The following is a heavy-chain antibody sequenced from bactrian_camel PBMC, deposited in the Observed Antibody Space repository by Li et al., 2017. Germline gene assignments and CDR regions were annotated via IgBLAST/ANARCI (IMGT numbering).Heavy chain of an antibody. J-gene: IGHJ4*01. V-gene: IGHV3S1*01. CDR2: VYFGGGST. CDR3: AYESGTTPCRVWLGYEDPGEYNI. Sequence: HVQLVESGGGSVQAGGSLRLNCAFDAYTPTSVRMAWFRQVPGKEREGVAFVYFGGGSTYYADSVKGRFTISQDKGKNTVYLLMNSLKPDDSGTYYCAYESGTTPCRVWLGYEDPGEYNIWGQGTQVTVS. CDR1: AYTPTSVR. D-gene: IGHD5*01.